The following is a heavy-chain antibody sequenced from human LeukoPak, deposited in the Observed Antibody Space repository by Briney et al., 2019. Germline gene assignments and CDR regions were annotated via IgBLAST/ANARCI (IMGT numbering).Heavy chain of an antibody. Sequence: ASVNVSCKASGYTFTGYYMHWVRQAPGQGLEWMGRINPNSGGTNYAQKFQGRVTMTRDTSISTAYMELSRLRSDDTAVYYCARSSDYGDYTDYWGQGTLVTVSS. J-gene: IGHJ4*02. D-gene: IGHD4-17*01. CDR1: GYTFTGYY. CDR2: INPNSGGT. V-gene: IGHV1-2*06. CDR3: ARSSDYGDYTDY.